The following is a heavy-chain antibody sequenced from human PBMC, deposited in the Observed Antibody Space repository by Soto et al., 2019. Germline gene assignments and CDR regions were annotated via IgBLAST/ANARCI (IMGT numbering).Heavy chain of an antibody. V-gene: IGHV2-5*02. Sequence: YGPTLVNPTQTLTLTCTFSGFSLSTSGVGVGWIRQPPGKALELLALIYWDDDKRYSPSLKSRLTITKDTSKNKVVLTMTNMENVDKAKYFCENHCGSCHLPFDLWGQGTRVTV. CDR2: IYWDDDK. D-gene: IGHD2-15*01. J-gene: IGHJ4*02. CDR3: ENHCGSCHLPFDL. CDR1: GFSLSTSGVG.